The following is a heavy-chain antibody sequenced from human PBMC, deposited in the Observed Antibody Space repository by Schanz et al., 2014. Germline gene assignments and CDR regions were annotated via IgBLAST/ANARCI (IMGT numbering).Heavy chain of an antibody. D-gene: IGHD3-22*01. V-gene: IGHV3-23*04. Sequence: EVQLVESGGGLAQPGGSLRLSCAASGITFSGYSMNWVRQAPGKGLEWVATISGSSENTYYADSVKGRVTISRDNSKSTLYLQVNSLRPEDTAIYYCAKQHGVIQQVSDYWGQGTLVTVSS. CDR2: ISGSSENT. J-gene: IGHJ4*02. CDR3: AKQHGVIQQVSDY. CDR1: GITFSGYS.